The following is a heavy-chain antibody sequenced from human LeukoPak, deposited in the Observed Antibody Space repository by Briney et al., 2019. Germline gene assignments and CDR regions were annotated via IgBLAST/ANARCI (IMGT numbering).Heavy chain of an antibody. Sequence: PSETLSLTCTVSGDSISRSTYYWAWIRQPPGKGLEWIGSIYYSGSTYYNPSLKSRVTISVDTSKNQFSLKLSSVTAADTAVYYCTRSEMATIFGYWGQGTLVTVSS. D-gene: IGHD5-24*01. CDR1: GDSISRSTYY. J-gene: IGHJ4*02. CDR3: TRSEMATIFGY. V-gene: IGHV4-39*01. CDR2: IYYSGST.